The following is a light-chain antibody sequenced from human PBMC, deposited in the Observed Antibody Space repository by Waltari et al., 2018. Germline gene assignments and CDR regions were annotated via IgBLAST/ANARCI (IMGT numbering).Light chain of an antibody. V-gene: IGKV3-11*01. Sequence: EIVLTQSPATLSLSPGERATLSCRASQSVGRSLSWYQQKPGQPPRLLIYDASTRAAGVPARISGSGSAADFTLTIGSLEPEDFAVYFCLERSNWPPTFGGGTTVEI. J-gene: IGKJ4*01. CDR3: LERSNWPPT. CDR2: DAS. CDR1: QSVGRS.